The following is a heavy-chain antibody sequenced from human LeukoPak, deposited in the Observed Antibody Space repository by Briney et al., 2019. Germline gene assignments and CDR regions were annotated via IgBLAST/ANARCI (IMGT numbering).Heavy chain of an antibody. Sequence: GGSLRLSCAASGFTVSSNYMRWVRQAPGKGLEWVSVIYSGGSTYYADSVKGRFTISRDNSKNTLYLQVNSLRAEDTAVYYCASRIAAAVTLGAFDIWGQGTMVTVSS. J-gene: IGHJ3*02. V-gene: IGHV3-66*02. CDR3: ASRIAAAVTLGAFDI. D-gene: IGHD6-13*01. CDR2: IYSGGST. CDR1: GFTVSSNY.